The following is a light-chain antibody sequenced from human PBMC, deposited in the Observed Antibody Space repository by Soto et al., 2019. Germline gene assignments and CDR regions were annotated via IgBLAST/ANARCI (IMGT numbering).Light chain of an antibody. V-gene: IGLV1-40*01. Sequence: QSVLTQPPSVSGAPGQRVTISCTGSSSNIGAGYDVHWYQQLPGTAPKLLIYGNSNRPSGVPDRFSGSKSGTSASLAITGFQAEDEADYYCQCYDSSLSGSVFGGGTKLTVL. CDR2: GNS. CDR3: QCYDSSLSGSV. J-gene: IGLJ3*02. CDR1: SSNIGAGYD.